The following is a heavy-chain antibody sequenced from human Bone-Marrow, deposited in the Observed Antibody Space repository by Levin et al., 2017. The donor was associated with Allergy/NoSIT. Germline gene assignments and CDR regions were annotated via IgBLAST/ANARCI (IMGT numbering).Heavy chain of an antibody. D-gene: IGHD3-3*01. CDR3: AHTIASFGVVIPYAMDI. J-gene: IGHJ6*02. V-gene: IGHV2-5*02. CDR1: GFSLSTTGVG. Sequence: SGPTLVKPTQTLTLTCSFSGFSLSTTGVGVAWIRQPPGKALEWLALIYWDDDKRYRPSLRSRLTVTKDASKNQVVLTMTHMAPVDTATYYCAHTIASFGVVIPYAMDIWGQGTTVTVSS. CDR2: IYWDDDK.